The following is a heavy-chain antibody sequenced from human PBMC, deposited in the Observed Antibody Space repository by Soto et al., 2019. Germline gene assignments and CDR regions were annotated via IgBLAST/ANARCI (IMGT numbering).Heavy chain of an antibody. CDR1: GYSFTSYW. J-gene: IGHJ3*02. D-gene: IGHD3-22*01. Sequence: GAALKISCQGSGYSFTSYWIGWVRQMPGKGLEWMGIIYPGDSDTRYSPSFQGQVTISADKSISTAYLQWSSLKASDTAMYYCARHRGAYDSSGSDDAFDNWGQGTMVTVSS. CDR2: IYPGDSDT. CDR3: ARHRGAYDSSGSDDAFDN. V-gene: IGHV5-51*01.